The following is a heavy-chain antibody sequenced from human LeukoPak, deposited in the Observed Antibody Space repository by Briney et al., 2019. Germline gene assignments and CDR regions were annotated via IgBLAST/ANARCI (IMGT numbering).Heavy chain of an antibody. J-gene: IGHJ4*02. CDR3: AKDKGREGDY. Sequence: GGSLRLSCAASGFSVSSHYMNWVRKAPGKGLEWVAVISSEGSEQLYADSVKGRFTISRDNSKNTVNLQMNSLRLDDTAVYYCAKDKGREGDYWGQGTLVAVSS. V-gene: IGHV3-30*18. CDR2: ISSEGSEQ. CDR1: GFSVSSHY.